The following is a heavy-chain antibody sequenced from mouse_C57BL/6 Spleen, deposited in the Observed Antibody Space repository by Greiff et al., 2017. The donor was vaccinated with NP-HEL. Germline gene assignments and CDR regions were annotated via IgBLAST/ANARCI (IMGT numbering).Heavy chain of an antibody. CDR3: ARWNYYGSSSFDY. CDR1: GYTFTSYW. Sequence: VQLQQPGAELVKPGASVKLSCKASGYTFTSYWMQWVKQRPGQGLEWIGEIDPSDSYTNYNQKFKGKATLTVDTSSSTAYMQLSSLTSEDSAVYYCARWNYYGSSSFDYWGQGTTLTVSS. V-gene: IGHV1-50*01. D-gene: IGHD1-1*01. J-gene: IGHJ2*01. CDR2: IDPSDSYT.